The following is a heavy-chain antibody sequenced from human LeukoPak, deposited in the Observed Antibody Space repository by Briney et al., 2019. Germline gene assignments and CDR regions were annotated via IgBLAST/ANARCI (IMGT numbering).Heavy chain of an antibody. CDR1: GFTVSINY. CDR2: IYSGGST. D-gene: IGHD5-18*01. CDR3: ASNVDTAMVGGDYYFDY. V-gene: IGHV3-66*01. Sequence: GGSLRLSCAASGFTVSINYMSWVRQAPGKGLEWVSVIYSGGSTYYADSVKGRFTISRDNSKNTLYLQMNSLRAEDTAVYYCASNVDTAMVGGDYYFDYWGQGTLVTVSS. J-gene: IGHJ4*02.